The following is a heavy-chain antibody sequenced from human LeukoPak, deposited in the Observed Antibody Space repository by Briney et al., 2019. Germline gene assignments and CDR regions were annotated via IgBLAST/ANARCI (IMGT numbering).Heavy chain of an antibody. CDR3: AKTPGRGVIISGETLTPVPNWFDP. V-gene: IGHV1-2*02. Sequence: ASVKVSCKASGFTFTGHYMHWVRQAPGQGLEWMGWINANNGGTHYAQNFQGRVTMTRDTSISTVYMELNSLRSDDMAMYFCAKTPGRGVIISGETLTPVPNWFDPWGQGTLVTVSS. CDR1: GFTFTGHY. CDR2: INANNGGT. D-gene: IGHD3-10*01. J-gene: IGHJ5*02.